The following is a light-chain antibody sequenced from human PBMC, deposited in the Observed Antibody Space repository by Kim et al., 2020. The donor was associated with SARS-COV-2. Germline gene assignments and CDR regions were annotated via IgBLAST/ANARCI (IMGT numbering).Light chain of an antibody. CDR3: QQYGSFRT. Sequence: EIVLTQSPGTLSLSPGERATLSCRASQSIVSSYVAWYQQKPGQAPRLLIYGASSRATGIPDRFSGSGSGTNFTLTISRLEPEDFAVYYCQQYGSFRTFGQGTKVDIK. J-gene: IGKJ1*01. CDR2: GAS. V-gene: IGKV3-20*01. CDR1: QSIVSSY.